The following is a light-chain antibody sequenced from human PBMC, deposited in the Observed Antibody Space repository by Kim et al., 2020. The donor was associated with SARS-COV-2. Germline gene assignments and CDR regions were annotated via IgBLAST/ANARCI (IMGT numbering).Light chain of an antibody. J-gene: IGKJ2*01. V-gene: IGKV3-15*01. CDR2: GAS. CDR1: QSVTSN. CDR3: QQYNRWPPYI. Sequence: EIVMTQSPATLSVSPGERDTLSCRASQSVTSNLAWYQQRPGQAPRLLIYGASIRATGIPDRFSGSGSGTEFTLTISSLQPEDFALYYCQQYNRWPPYIFGQGTKLEI.